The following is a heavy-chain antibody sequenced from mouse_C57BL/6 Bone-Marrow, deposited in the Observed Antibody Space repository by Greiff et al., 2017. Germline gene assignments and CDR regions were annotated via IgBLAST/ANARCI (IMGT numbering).Heavy chain of an antibody. CDR1: GYTFTSYW. V-gene: IGHV1-64*01. D-gene: IGHD3-2*02. CDR3: AREGYVWFAY. Sequence: VKLQQPGAELVKPGASVKLSCKASGYTFTSYWMHWVKQRPGQGLEWIGMIHPNSGSTNYNEKFKSKATLTVDKSSSTAYMQLSSLTSEDSAVYYCAREGYVWFAYWGQGTLVTVSA. CDR2: IHPNSGST. J-gene: IGHJ3*01.